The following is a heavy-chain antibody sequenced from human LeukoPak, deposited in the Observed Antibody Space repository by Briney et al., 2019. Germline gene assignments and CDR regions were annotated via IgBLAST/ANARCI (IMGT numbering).Heavy chain of an antibody. V-gene: IGHV3-21*01. J-gene: IGHJ3*02. CDR1: GFTFSSYS. CDR2: ISSSSSYI. Sequence: GGSLRLSCAASGFTFSSYSMNWVRQAPGKGLEWVPSISSSSSYIYYADSVKGRFTISRDNAKNSLYLQMNSLRAEDTAVYYCARDKEEVGATDAFDIWGQGTMVTVSS. CDR3: ARDKEEVGATDAFDI. D-gene: IGHD1-26*01.